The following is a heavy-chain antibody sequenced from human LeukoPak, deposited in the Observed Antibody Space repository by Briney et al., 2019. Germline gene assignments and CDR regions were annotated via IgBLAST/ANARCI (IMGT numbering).Heavy chain of an antibody. CDR1: GFTFSSYG. D-gene: IGHD3-22*01. CDR3: ARATRITMIVVASPFDY. J-gene: IGHJ4*02. Sequence: GGSLRLSCAASGFTFSSYGMHWVRQAPGKGLEWVAVISYDGSNKYYADSVKGRFTISRDNSKNTLYLQMNSLRAEDTAVYYCARATRITMIVVASPFDYWGQGTLVTVSS. CDR2: ISYDGSNK. V-gene: IGHV3-30*03.